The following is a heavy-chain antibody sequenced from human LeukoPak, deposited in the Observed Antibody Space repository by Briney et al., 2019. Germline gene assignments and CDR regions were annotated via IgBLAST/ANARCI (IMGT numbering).Heavy chain of an antibody. Sequence: GGSLRLSCTASGFTFTNAWMNWVRQAPGKGLEWVGRMKSKTDGGTTDYAAPVKGRFTISRDDSKNTLYLQMNSLKPEDTAAYYCTTDRDSGWYSTWVDYWGQGTLVTVSS. CDR3: TTDRDSGWYSTWVDY. J-gene: IGHJ4*02. V-gene: IGHV3-15*01. CDR1: GFTFTNAW. CDR2: MKSKTDGGTT. D-gene: IGHD6-19*01.